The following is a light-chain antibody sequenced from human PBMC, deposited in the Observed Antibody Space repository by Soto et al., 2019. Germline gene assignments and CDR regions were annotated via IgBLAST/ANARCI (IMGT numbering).Light chain of an antibody. Sequence: DIQMTQSPSFVSAAVGDRVTLSCRASQDISNLLAWYQQKPGKAPTLLIYATSNLQRGVPSRFSGSGSGTDFTLTISGLQPEDFATYYCQQASSFPRTFGQGTRREIK. CDR3: QQASSFPRT. CDR2: ATS. J-gene: IGKJ5*01. V-gene: IGKV1-12*01. CDR1: QDISNL.